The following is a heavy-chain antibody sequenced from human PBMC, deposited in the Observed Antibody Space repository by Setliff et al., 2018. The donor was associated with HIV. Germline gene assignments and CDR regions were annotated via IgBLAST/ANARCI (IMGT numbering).Heavy chain of an antibody. CDR1: SGSISSGSYY. D-gene: IGHD1-26*01. CDR2: IHYSGAT. J-gene: IGHJ6*03. Sequence: SETLSLTCTVSSGSISSGSYYWTWIRHHPENGLEWIAYIHYSGATNYNPSLKSRVTISVDTSKNQFSLKVNSVTAADTAVYYCARGARLLAAYRDRWDYYYMGVWGKGTTVTVSS. CDR3: ARGARLLAAYRDRWDYYYMGV. V-gene: IGHV4-31*03.